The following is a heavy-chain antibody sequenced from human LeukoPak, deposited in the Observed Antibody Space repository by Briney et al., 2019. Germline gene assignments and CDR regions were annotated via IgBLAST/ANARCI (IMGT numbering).Heavy chain of an antibody. Sequence: SETLSLTCAVYGGSFSGYYWSWIRQPPGKGLEWIGEINHSASTNYNPSLKSRVTISVDTSKNQFSLKLSSVTAADTAVYYCARGGSSQNYVWGSYRQSPFDYWGQGTLVTVSS. CDR3: ARGGSSQNYVWGSYRQSPFDY. CDR1: GGSFSGYY. D-gene: IGHD3-16*02. V-gene: IGHV4-34*01. CDR2: INHSAST. J-gene: IGHJ4*02.